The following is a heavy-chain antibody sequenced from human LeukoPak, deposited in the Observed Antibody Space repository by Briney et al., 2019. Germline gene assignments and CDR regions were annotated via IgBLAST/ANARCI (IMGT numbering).Heavy chain of an antibody. CDR2: IYTSGST. V-gene: IGHV4-61*02. Sequence: SETLSLTCTVSGGSISSGSYYWSWIRQPAGKGLEWIGRIYTSGSTNYNPSLKSRVTISVDTSKNQFSLKLSSVTAADTAVYYCARDLEWEAPFDYWGQGTLVTVSS. CDR3: ARDLEWEAPFDY. D-gene: IGHD1-26*01. CDR1: GGSISSGSYY. J-gene: IGHJ4*02.